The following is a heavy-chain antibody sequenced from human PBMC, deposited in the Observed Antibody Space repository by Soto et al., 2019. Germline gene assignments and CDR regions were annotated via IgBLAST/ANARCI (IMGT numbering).Heavy chain of an antibody. V-gene: IGHV5-10-1*01. CDR2: IDPSDSYT. CDR1: GYSFTSYW. D-gene: IGHD6-13*01. Sequence: PGESLKISCKGSGYSFTSYWISWGLQMPWKGLEWMGRIDPSDSYTNYSPSFQGHVTISADKSISTAYLQWSSLKASDTAMYYCARHGPPSYSSSWSPPDYWGQGTLVTVSS. J-gene: IGHJ4*02. CDR3: ARHGPPSYSSSWSPPDY.